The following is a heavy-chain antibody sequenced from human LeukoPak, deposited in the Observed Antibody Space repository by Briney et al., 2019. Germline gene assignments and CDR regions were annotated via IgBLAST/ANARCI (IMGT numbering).Heavy chain of an antibody. Sequence: PSETLSLTCTMSGGSISPYYWSWIRQPPGKGLEWIAYIFRSGTTKYNPSLKSRVAISLGTPKSQFSLRLHSVTAADTAVYYCARGGYYYLDVWGRGTTVTVSS. CDR3: ARGGYYYLDV. CDR2: IFRSGTT. CDR1: GGSISPYY. J-gene: IGHJ6*03. V-gene: IGHV4-59*01.